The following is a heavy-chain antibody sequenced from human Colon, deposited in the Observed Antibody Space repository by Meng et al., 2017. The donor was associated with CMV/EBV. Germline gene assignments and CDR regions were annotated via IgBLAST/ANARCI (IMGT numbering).Heavy chain of an antibody. J-gene: IGHJ4*02. CDR1: FTFSGDW. Sequence: FTFSGDWMTWVRQAPGKGLELVGRIKSRVDGETTHYAAPLQGRFTISRDDSRNTLYLQMDSLKTDDTAVYYCAADVPTQGVGEIDYWGQGTLVTVSS. V-gene: IGHV3-15*01. CDR2: IKSRVDGETT. D-gene: IGHD1-26*01. CDR3: AADVPTQGVGEIDY.